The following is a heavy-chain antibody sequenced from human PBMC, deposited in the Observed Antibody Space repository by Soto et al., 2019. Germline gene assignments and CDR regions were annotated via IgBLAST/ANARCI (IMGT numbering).Heavy chain of an antibody. CDR1: GYTFTSYG. J-gene: IGHJ4*02. Sequence: QVQLVQSGAEVKKPGASVKVSCKASGYTFTSYGISWVRQAPGQGLERMGWISAYNGNTNYAQKLQGRVTMTTDTYPSIAYRVPRSLRAEDTAVYYCARRPYYYSSGYYLPEENYFDYWVQGTLVTVT. V-gene: IGHV1-18*04. D-gene: IGHD3-22*01. CDR2: ISAYNGNT. CDR3: ARRPYYYSSGYYLPEENYFDY.